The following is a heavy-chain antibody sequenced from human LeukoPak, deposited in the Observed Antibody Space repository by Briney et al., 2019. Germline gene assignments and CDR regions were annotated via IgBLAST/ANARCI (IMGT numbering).Heavy chain of an antibody. CDR1: GNSISSYY. D-gene: IGHD4-11*01. CDR2: IYTSGST. CDR3: ARETTGLARYFDY. Sequence: SETLSLTCTVSGNSISSYYWSWIRQPAGKGLEWIGRIYTSGSTNYNPSLKRRVTMSVDTSKNQFSLNLSSVTAADTAFYYCARETTGLARYFDYWGQGTLVTVSS. J-gene: IGHJ4*02. V-gene: IGHV4-4*07.